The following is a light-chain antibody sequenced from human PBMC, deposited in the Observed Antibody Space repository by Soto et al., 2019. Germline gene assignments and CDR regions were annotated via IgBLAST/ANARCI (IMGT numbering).Light chain of an antibody. V-gene: IGLV2-8*01. CDR2: EIN. J-gene: IGLJ1*01. CDR3: SSFAGSNNFPYV. CDR1: SSDVGAYDY. Sequence: QSALTQPPSASVSPGQSVTISCTGTSSDVGAYDYVSWYQQHPGKAPKLMIYEINKRPSGVPDRFSGSKSGNTASLTVSGLQAEDEADYYCSSFAGSNNFPYVFGTAIKVTVL.